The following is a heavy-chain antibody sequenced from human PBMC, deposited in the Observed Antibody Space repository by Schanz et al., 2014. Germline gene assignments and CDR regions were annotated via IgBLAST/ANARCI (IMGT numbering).Heavy chain of an antibody. CDR3: ARARGYSYGHFDY. CDR1: GGSFSGYF. V-gene: IGHV4-34*02. J-gene: IGHJ4*01. D-gene: IGHD5-18*01. Sequence: QVQLQQWGAGLLKPSETLSLTCDVYGGSFSGYFWSWIRQPPGKGLEWIGGIHHIGSTYHNPSLRSRLTMSLDTSRNHFSLRLTSVSAADAAVYYCARARGYSYGHFDYWGLGTLVTVSS. CDR2: IHHIGST.